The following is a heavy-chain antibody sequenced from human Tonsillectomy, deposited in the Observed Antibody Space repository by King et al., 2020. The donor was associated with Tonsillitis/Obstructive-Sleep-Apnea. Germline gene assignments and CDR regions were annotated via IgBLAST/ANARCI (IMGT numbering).Heavy chain of an antibody. Sequence: QLQESGPGLVKPSETLSLTCTVSGGSVSSGSYYWSWIRQPPGKGLEWIGYIYYSGSTNYNPSLKSRVTISVDTSKNQFSLKLSSVTAADPAVYYCAREDIVVVPAAVDAFDIWGQGTMVTVSS. CDR1: GGSVSSGSYY. V-gene: IGHV4-61*01. CDR3: AREDIVVVPAAVDAFDI. D-gene: IGHD2-2*01. J-gene: IGHJ3*02. CDR2: IYYSGST.